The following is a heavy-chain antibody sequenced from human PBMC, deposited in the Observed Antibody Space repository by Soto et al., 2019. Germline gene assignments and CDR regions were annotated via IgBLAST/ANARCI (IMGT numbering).Heavy chain of an antibody. J-gene: IGHJ4*02. D-gene: IGHD3-16*01. CDR1: GGSFSGYY. Sequence: SETLSLTXAVYGGSFSGYYWSWIRQPPGKGLEWIGEINHSGSTNYNPSLKSRVTISVDTSKNQFSLKLSSVTAADTAVYYCARGRIMITSDFDYWGQGTLVTVSS. CDR2: INHSGST. V-gene: IGHV4-34*01. CDR3: ARGRIMITSDFDY.